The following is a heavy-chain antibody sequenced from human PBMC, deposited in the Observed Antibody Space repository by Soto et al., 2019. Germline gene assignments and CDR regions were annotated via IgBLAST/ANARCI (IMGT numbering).Heavy chain of an antibody. J-gene: IGHJ5*02. CDR3: ATDGGA. D-gene: IGHD3-10*01. CDR2: IKSKTAGGTT. Sequence: VQLMESGGGLVKPGGSLTLSCAASGFTFTYAWMNWVRQAPGTGLEWVGRIKSKTAGGTTDYTAPVKGRFTISRDDSKNTLFLQMNSLKAEDTAVYYCATDGGAWGQGTLVTVSS. CDR1: GFTFTYAW. V-gene: IGHV3-15*07.